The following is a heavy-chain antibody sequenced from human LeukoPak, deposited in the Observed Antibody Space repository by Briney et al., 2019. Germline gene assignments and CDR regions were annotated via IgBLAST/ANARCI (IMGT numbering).Heavy chain of an antibody. CDR1: GGSISSGGYY. Sequence: SQTLSLTCTVSGGSISSGGYYWSWIRQHPGKGLEWIGYIYYSGSTYYNPSLKSRVTISVDTSKNQFSLKLSSVTAADTAVYYCARDGYNPGWFDPWGQGTLVTVSS. D-gene: IGHD5-24*01. CDR3: ARDGYNPGWFDP. J-gene: IGHJ5*02. V-gene: IGHV4-31*03. CDR2: IYYSGST.